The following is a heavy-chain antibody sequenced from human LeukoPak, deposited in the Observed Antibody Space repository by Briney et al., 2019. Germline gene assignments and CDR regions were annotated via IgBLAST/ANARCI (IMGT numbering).Heavy chain of an antibody. CDR2: ISYDGSNK. Sequence: TGGSLRLSCAASGFTFSSYAMHWVRQAPGKGLEWVALISYDGSNKYYADSVKGRFTIPRDNSKNTLYLQMNSLRAEDTAVYYCARNYGSGSYQYYFDYWGQGTLVTVSS. CDR1: GFTFSSYA. V-gene: IGHV3-30-3*01. CDR3: ARNYGSGSYQYYFDY. J-gene: IGHJ4*02. D-gene: IGHD3-10*01.